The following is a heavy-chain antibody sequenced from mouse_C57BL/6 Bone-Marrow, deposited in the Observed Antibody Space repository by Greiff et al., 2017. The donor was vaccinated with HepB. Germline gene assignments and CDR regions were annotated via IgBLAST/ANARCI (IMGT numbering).Heavy chain of an antibody. CDR1: GFSLTSYG. D-gene: IGHD1-1*01. J-gene: IGHJ2*01. Sequence: QVQLQQSGPGLVQPSQSLSITCTVSGFSLTSYGVHWVRQSPGKGLEWLGVIWSGGSTDYNAAFISRLSISKDNSKSQVFFKMNSLQADDTAIDYGASSNCDYWGQGTTLTVSS. CDR3: ASSNCDY. V-gene: IGHV2-2*01. CDR2: IWSGGST.